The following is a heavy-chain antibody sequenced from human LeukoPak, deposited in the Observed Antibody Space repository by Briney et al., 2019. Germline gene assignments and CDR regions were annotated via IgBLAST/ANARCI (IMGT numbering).Heavy chain of an antibody. Sequence: GGSLRLSGAASGVTLSSYAMSWVRQAPGKGLEWVSAISGSGGSTYYADSVKGRFTISRDNSKNTLYLQMNSLRAEDTAVYYCAPYCSGGSCHYGGFDYWGQGTLVTVSS. CDR3: APYCSGGSCHYGGFDY. D-gene: IGHD2-15*01. CDR2: ISGSGGST. CDR1: GVTLSSYA. J-gene: IGHJ4*02. V-gene: IGHV3-23*01.